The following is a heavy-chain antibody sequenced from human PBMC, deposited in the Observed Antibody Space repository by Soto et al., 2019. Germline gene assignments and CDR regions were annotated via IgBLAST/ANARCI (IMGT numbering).Heavy chain of an antibody. CDR1: AFTFSSYG. J-gene: IGHJ6*04. CDR2: IRYDGSNK. D-gene: IGHD3-3*01. Sequence: PRLSPRLSFPPSAFTFSSYGMHWVRHAPGKGLEWVAVIRYDGSNKYYADSVKGRFTISRDNSKKTLYLQMNSLRGEDRAVYYCAREPAADAVLRFVGWHASYYYYGMEVWGKGTRVTVSS. V-gene: IGHV3-33*01. CDR3: AREPAADAVLRFVGWHASYYYYGMEV.